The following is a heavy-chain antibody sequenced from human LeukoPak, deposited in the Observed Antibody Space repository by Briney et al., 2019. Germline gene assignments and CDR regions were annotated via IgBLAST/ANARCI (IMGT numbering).Heavy chain of an antibody. CDR2: INPTTGST. CDR3: ATNTGPIVSVIDAFDI. J-gene: IGHJ3*02. D-gene: IGHD1-26*01. CDR1: GYTFTTYY. V-gene: IGHV1-46*01. Sequence: GASVKVSCKASGYTFTTYYIQWVRQAPGQRLEWLGIINPTTGSTTYAQKFQGRVTMTRDMSTGTVYMEVSSLRSEDTAVYYCATNTGPIVSVIDAFDIWGQGTMVTVSS.